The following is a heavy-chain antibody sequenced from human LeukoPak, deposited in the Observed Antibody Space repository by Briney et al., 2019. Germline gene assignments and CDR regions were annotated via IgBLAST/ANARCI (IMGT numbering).Heavy chain of an antibody. CDR3: VRNLAVAGTCFDS. CDR2: ISGSGGST. Sequence: GGSLRLSCEASGFTFNIFSMNWIRQAPGKGLEWVSAISGSGGSTYYADSVKGRFTISRDNSKNTLYLQMNSLRAEDTAVYYCVRNLAVAGTCFDSWGQGTLVTVSS. CDR1: GFTFNIFS. D-gene: IGHD6-19*01. V-gene: IGHV3-23*01. J-gene: IGHJ4*02.